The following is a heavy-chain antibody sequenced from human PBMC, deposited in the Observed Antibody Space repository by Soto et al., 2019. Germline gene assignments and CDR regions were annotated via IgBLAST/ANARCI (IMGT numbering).Heavy chain of an antibody. D-gene: IGHD3-3*01. CDR2: INPNNGGT. J-gene: IGHJ6*02. CDR3: ASRVYDDFDV. Sequence: QVQLVQSGAEVMKPGASVKVSCKASGFTSTRYSVHWVRQVPGQGPEWMGRINPNNGGTNYAQEFQGRVTMTRDTSPTTVYMDLSSLRSEDTAVYYCASRVYDDFDVWGQGTTVTVS. V-gene: IGHV1-46*01. CDR1: GFTSTRYS.